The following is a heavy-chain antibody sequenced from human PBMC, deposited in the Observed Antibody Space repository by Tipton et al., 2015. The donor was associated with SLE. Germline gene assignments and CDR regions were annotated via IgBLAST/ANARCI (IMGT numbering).Heavy chain of an antibody. CDR1: GFIFSSFP. CDR2: ISDDGSRT. V-gene: IGHV3-11*04. J-gene: IGHJ3*01. CDR3: VGGNFNYEDAVDV. Sequence: SLRLSCAGSGFIFSSFPMSWIRQAPGKGLEWVSYISDDGSRTYYTDSVKGRFTISRDNAENSLFLQMNSLRAEDTAVYYCVGGNFNYEDAVDVWGRGTMVTVSS. D-gene: IGHD1-7*01.